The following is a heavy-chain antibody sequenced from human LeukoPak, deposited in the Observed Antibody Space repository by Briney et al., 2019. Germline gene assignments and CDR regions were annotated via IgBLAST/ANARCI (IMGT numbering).Heavy chain of an antibody. CDR3: ARARYSGWYLAPAGYFDY. V-gene: IGHV4-59*01. CDR1: GGSISSYY. D-gene: IGHD6-19*01. Sequence: PSETLSLTCTVSGGSISSYYWSWIRQPPGKGLEWIGYIYYSGSTNYNPSLKSRVTISVGTSKNQFSLKLSSVTAADTAVYYCARARYSGWYLAPAGYFDYWGQGTLVTVSS. J-gene: IGHJ4*02. CDR2: IYYSGST.